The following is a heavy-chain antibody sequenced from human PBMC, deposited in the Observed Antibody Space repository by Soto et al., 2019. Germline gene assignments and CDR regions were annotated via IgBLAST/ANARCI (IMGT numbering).Heavy chain of an antibody. CDR3: ARGGLSCSGGSCYSKSMY. J-gene: IGHJ4*02. D-gene: IGHD2-15*01. CDR2: IIPIFGTA. V-gene: IGHV1-69*01. CDR1: GGTFSSYA. Sequence: QVQLVQSGAEVKKPGSSVKVSCKASGGTFSSYAISWVRQAPGQGLEWMGGIIPIFGTANYAHKFQGRVTTTTDQSTSTAYMELSSLRSEDTAVYYCARGGLSCSGGSCYSKSMYWGQGTLVTVSS.